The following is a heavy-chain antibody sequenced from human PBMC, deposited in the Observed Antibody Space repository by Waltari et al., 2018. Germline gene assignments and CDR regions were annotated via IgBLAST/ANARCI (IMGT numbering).Heavy chain of an antibody. V-gene: IGHV4-39*02. D-gene: IGHD3-10*01. Sequence: QLQLQESGPGLVKPSETLSLTCTVSGGSISSSSYYWGWIRQPPGKGLEWIGSIYYSGSNYDNPSLKRRVTISVDTSKNQFSLKLSSVTAADTAVYYCARDPVRGVIFPVHYYYGMDVWGQGTTVTVSS. CDR2: IYYSGSN. CDR3: ARDPVRGVIFPVHYYYGMDV. J-gene: IGHJ6*02. CDR1: GGSISSSSYY.